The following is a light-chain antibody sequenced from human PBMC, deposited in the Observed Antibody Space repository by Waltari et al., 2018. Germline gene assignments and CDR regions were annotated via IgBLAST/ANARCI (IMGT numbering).Light chain of an antibody. V-gene: IGKV1-9*01. CDR1: QGISSN. Sequence: IPLTQSPSSLSASVGDRVTITCRASQGISSNLAGYQQKPGKAPKLLISAASTLQSGVPLRFSGSGSGTDFTLTISSLQPEDFATYYCQQLNSYPITFGQGTRLEIK. CDR3: QQLNSYPIT. J-gene: IGKJ5*01. CDR2: AAS.